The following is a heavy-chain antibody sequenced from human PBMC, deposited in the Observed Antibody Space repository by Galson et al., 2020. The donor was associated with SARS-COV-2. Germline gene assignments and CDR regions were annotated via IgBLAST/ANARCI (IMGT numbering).Heavy chain of an antibody. V-gene: IGHV4-39*01. CDR1: GGSISSSSYY. CDR2: IYYSGST. D-gene: IGHD3-10*01. Sequence: SETLSLTCTVSGGSISSSSYYWGWIRQPPGKGLEWIGSIYYSGSTYYNPSLKSRVTISVDTSKNQFSLKLSSVTAADTAVYYCARHERSQDLLLWFGETGVNWFDPWGQGTLVTVSS. J-gene: IGHJ5*02. CDR3: ARHERSQDLLLWFGETGVNWFDP.